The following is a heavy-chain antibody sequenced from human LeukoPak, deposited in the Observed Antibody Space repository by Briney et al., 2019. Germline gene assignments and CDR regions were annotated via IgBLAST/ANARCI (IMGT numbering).Heavy chain of an antibody. CDR1: GYTFTIYY. D-gene: IGHD3-10*01. CDR3: ARDKRGSLDY. Sequence: ASVKVSCKASGYTFTIYYIHWVRQAPGRGLEWMAVINPSGDSTTYAQGFEGRLTMTRDTSTSTVYMDLGSLTSEDTAVYYCARDKRGSLDYWGQGTLDAVSS. CDR2: INPSGDST. V-gene: IGHV1-46*01. J-gene: IGHJ4*02.